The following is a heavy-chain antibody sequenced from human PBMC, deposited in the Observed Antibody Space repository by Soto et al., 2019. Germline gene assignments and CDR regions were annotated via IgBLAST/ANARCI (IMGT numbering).Heavy chain of an antibody. CDR3: TRDLNGGNPFDY. CDR1: GYTLTNYA. CDR2: IDPGSGKA. J-gene: IGHJ4*02. V-gene: IGHV1-3*01. Sequence: QVQLVQSGAEVKKPGASVRVSCKPSGYTLTNYAIQWVRQAAGQRFEWLGWIDPGSGKATYSQKVQGRITLSRDNSASTFYMDLNSLTSEDTAVYFCTRDLNGGNPFDYWGQGALVTVSS. D-gene: IGHD2-8*01.